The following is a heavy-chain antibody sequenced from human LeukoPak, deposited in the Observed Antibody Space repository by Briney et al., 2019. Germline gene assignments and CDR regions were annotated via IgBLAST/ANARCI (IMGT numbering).Heavy chain of an antibody. V-gene: IGHV4-59*08. CDR3: ARGRTYSNDY. CDR1: GGSISYYY. CDR2: IYNSGTT. D-gene: IGHD1-26*01. J-gene: IGHJ4*02. Sequence: PSETLSLTCTVSGGSISYYYWSWLRQPPGKRLEWIGYIYNSGTTRYNPSLMSRVTISVDTSKNQFSLKLSSVTAADTAVYYCARGRTYSNDYWGQGTLVTVSS.